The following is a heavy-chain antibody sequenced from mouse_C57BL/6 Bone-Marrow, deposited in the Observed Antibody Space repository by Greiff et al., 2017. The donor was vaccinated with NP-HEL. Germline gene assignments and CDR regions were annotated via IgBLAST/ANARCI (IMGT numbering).Heavy chain of an antibody. J-gene: IGHJ1*03. CDR3: ARESHWYFDV. V-gene: IGHV5-17*01. Sequence: EVMLVESGGGLVKPGGSLKLSCAASGFTFSDYGMHWVRQAPEKGLEWVAYISSGSSTIYYADTVKGRCTISRDNAKNTLFLQMTSLRSEDTAMYYCARESHWYFDVWGTGTTVTVSS. CDR1: GFTFSDYG. CDR2: ISSGSSTI.